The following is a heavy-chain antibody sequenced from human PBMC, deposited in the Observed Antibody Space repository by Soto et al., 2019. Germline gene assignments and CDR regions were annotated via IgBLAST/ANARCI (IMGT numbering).Heavy chain of an antibody. D-gene: IGHD2-21*02. CDR1: GLTFNSYA. Sequence: EVQLLESGGGLVQPGGSLRLSCAASGLTFNSYAMTWVRQAPGRGLEWVSGVDGSGFTSYHADSVKGRFTISRDNSKNTLYLKWNGWGAEDRAVFYWAKALGLYCGVDCFDAFVVWGQGAMVSVSS. CDR3: AKALGLYCGVDCFDAFVV. V-gene: IGHV3-23*01. J-gene: IGHJ3*01. CDR2: VDGSGFTS.